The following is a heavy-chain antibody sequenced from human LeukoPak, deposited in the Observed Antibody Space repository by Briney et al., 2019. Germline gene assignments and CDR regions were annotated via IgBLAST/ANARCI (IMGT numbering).Heavy chain of an antibody. CDR1: GYSISSGYY. D-gene: IGHD5-24*01. CDR2: IYHSGST. J-gene: IGHJ5*02. V-gene: IGHV4-38-2*01. CDR3: ARRKRWLQFSFDP. Sequence: SETLSLTCAVSGYSISSGYYWGWIRQPPGKGLEWIGSIYHSGSTYYNPSLKSRVTISVDTYKNQFSLKLSSVTAADTAVYYCARRKRWLQFSFDPWGQGTLVTVSS.